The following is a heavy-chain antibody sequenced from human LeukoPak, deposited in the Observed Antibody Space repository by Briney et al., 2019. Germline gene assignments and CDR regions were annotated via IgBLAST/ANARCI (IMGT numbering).Heavy chain of an antibody. CDR1: GGSISSGGYY. J-gene: IGHJ4*02. D-gene: IGHD3-22*01. V-gene: IGHV4-31*03. CDR3: ARGARYYYDSSEVYFDY. Sequence: SETLTLTCTVSGGSISSGGYYWSWIRQHPGKGLEWIGYIYYGGSTYYNPSLKSRVTISVDTSKNQFSLKLSSVTAADTAVYYCARGARYYYDSSEVYFDYWGQGTLVTVSS. CDR2: IYYGGST.